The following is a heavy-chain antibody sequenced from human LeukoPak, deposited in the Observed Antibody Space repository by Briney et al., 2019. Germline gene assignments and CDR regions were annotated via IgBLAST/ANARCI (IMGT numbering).Heavy chain of an antibody. V-gene: IGHV3-23*01. CDR1: GFTFSNYA. J-gene: IGHJ3*02. D-gene: IGHD4-17*01. CDR2: ITGCGDST. CDR3: ANGRTTVTTRGDAFDI. Sequence: GGSLRLSCAASGFTFSNYAMSWVRQAPGKGLEWVSAITGCGDSTYHADSVKGRFTISRDNSKNTVYLQMNSLRAGDTAVYYCANGRTTVTTRGDAFDIWGQGTMVTVSS.